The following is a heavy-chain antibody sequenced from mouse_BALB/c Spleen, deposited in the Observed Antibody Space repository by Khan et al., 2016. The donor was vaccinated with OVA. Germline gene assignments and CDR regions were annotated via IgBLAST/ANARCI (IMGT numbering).Heavy chain of an antibody. Sequence: LQQPGSALVRPGASVKLSCKASGYTFTSYWMHWVKQRHGQGLEWIGNIYPGSDSINYDEKFKSKGTLTVDTSSSTAYIHLSSLKSEDSAVYYCTRGGYFGKSLFAYWGQGTLVTVSA. CDR1: GYTFTSYW. CDR3: TRGGYFGKSLFAY. V-gene: IGHV1S22*01. J-gene: IGHJ3*01. D-gene: IGHD2-1*01. CDR2: IYPGSDSI.